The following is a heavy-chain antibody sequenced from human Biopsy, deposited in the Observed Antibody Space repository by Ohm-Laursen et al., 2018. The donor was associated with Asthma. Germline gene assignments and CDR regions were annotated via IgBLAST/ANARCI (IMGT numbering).Heavy chain of an antibody. V-gene: IGHV1-18*01. J-gene: IGHJ6*02. CDR1: SYTFNSAG. CDR2: ISVYNGNT. Sequence: VASVRVSCNTSSYTFNSAGITWVRQAPGQGLEWMGWISVYNGNTKVAQKLQDRVTMITDTSTSTAYMELRSLRSDDTAVYFCARAVDYSHYYGIDVWGQGTTVTVS. CDR3: ARAVDYSHYYGIDV. D-gene: IGHD3-10*01.